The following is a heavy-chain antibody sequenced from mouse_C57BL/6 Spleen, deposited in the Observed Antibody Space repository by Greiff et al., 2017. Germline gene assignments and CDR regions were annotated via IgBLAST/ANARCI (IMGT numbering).Heavy chain of an antibody. J-gene: IGHJ1*03. CDR1: GYAFSSYW. Sequence: QVQLKASGAELVKPGASVKISCKASGYAFSSYWMNWVKQRPGKGLEWFGQIYPGDGDTNYNGKFKGKATLTADKASRIAYMQLSSLNSEDSAVYFCARGDYDYYWYFDVWGTGTTVTVSS. CDR2: IYPGDGDT. CDR3: ARGDYDYYWYFDV. D-gene: IGHD2-4*01. V-gene: IGHV1-80*01.